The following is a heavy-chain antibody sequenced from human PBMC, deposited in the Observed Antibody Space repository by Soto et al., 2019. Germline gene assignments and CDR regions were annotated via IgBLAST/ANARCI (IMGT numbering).Heavy chain of an antibody. D-gene: IGHD5-18*01. Sequence: EVQLVESGGGLVQPGRSLRLSCAASGFTFDDYAMHWVRQAPGKGLEWVSGISWNSGSIGYADSVKGRFTISRDNAKNSLYLQMNSLRAEDTALYYCAKGRIQLWLSWFDPWGQGTLVTVSS. V-gene: IGHV3-9*01. J-gene: IGHJ5*02. CDR1: GFTFDDYA. CDR2: ISWNSGSI. CDR3: AKGRIQLWLSWFDP.